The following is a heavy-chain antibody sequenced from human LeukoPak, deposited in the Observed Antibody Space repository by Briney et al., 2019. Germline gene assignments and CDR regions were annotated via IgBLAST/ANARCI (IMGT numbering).Heavy chain of an antibody. CDR3: ARAGSYYSFDY. D-gene: IGHD1-26*01. CDR1: GFTFSSYS. Sequence: GGSLRLSCAASGFTFSSYSMNWVRQAPWKGLEWVSYISSSSSTIYYADSVKGRFTISRDNAKNSLYLQMNSLRAEDTAVYYCARAGSYYSFDYWGQGTLVTVSS. CDR2: ISSSSSTI. J-gene: IGHJ4*02. V-gene: IGHV3-48*04.